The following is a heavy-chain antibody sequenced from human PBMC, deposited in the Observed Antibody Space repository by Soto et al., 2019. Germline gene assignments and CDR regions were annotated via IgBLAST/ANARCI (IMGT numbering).Heavy chain of an antibody. Sequence: SETRSLTCSVSGASTSNYHYSWIRQSPGKGLEWIGYVYHRGTTYYTPSLKSRVNMSVDTSTNEFYLNLKSVTAADTAVYYCALGGYNYGRPFDFWGQGTLVTVYS. CDR1: GASTSNYH. V-gene: IGHV4-59*01. CDR3: ALGGYNYGRPFDF. J-gene: IGHJ4*02. CDR2: VYHRGTT. D-gene: IGHD5-18*01.